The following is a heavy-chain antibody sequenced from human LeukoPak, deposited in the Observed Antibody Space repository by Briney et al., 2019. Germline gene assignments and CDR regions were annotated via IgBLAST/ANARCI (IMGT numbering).Heavy chain of an antibody. J-gene: IGHJ5*02. V-gene: IGHV4-39*01. CDR1: GGSISSSIYY. Sequence: PSETLSLTCSVSGGSISSSIYYWGWIRQPPGKGLEWIGSLYYTGTTYYSPSLRSRLTMSVDTSKNQFSLKLSSVTAADTAVYYCAAEGPSDWFDPWGQRTLVTVSS. CDR2: LYYTGTT. CDR3: AAEGPSDWFDP.